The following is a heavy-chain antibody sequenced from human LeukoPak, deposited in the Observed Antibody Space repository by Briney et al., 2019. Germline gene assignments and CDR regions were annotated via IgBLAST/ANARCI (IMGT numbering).Heavy chain of an antibody. J-gene: IGHJ4*02. V-gene: IGHV3-74*01. CDR1: GFTFSSYW. CDR2: INSDGSST. Sequence: PGGSLRLSCAASGFTFSSYWMHWVRQAPGKGLVWVSRINSDGSSTSYADSVKGRFTISRDNAKNTLYLQMNRLRAEDTAVYYCAIHSNYYDSSGYYYRVYWGQGTLVTVSS. D-gene: IGHD3-22*01. CDR3: AIHSNYYDSSGYYYRVY.